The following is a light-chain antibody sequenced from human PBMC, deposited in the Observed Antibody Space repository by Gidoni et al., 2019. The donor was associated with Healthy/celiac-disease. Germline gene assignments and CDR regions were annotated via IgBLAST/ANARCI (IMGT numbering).Light chain of an antibody. J-gene: IGLJ2*01. CDR1: SPNIGAGYD. CDR2: GNS. V-gene: IGLV1-40*01. Sequence: QSVLPQPPSVSGAPGPRVTISCTGSSPNIGAGYDVHWYQQRPGTAPKLLIYGNSHRPSGVPDRFSGSKSGTSASLAITGLQAEDEADYYCQSYDSSMSASVVFGGGTKLTVL. CDR3: QSYDSSMSASVV.